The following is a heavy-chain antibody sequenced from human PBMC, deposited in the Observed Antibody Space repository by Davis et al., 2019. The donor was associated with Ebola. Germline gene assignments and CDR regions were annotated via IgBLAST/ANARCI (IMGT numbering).Heavy chain of an antibody. J-gene: IGHJ5*02. CDR3: ARGPLYYDFWSGYYRWFDP. D-gene: IGHD3-3*01. CDR2: ISAYNGNT. Sequence: ASVKVSCKASAYTFSTYGINWVRQAPGQGLEWMGWISAYNGNTNYAQKLQGRVTMTTDTSTSTAYMELRSLRSDDTAVYYCARGPLYYDFWSGYYRWFDPWGQGTLVTVSS. CDR1: AYTFSTYG. V-gene: IGHV1-18*01.